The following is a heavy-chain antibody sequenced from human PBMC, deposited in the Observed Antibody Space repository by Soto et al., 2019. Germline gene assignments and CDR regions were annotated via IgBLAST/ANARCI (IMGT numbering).Heavy chain of an antibody. V-gene: IGHV3-66*01. CDR3: ARDPPGWNALRPRDY. CDR1: GFTVSSNY. D-gene: IGHD1-1*01. CDR2: IYSGGRT. Sequence: EVQLVESGGGLVQPGGSLRLSCAASGFTVSSNYMSWVRQAPGKGLEWVSVIYSGGRTYYADSVKGRFTISRDNSKNTQYLQMNSLRAEVTAVYYCARDPPGWNALRPRDYWGQGTLVTVSS. J-gene: IGHJ4*02.